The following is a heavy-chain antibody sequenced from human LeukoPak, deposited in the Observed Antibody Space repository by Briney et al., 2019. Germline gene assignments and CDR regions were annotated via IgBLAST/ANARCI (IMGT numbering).Heavy chain of an antibody. Sequence: GGSLRLSCAASGFTFTSYSLNLVRQAPGKGLEWVSSISSSSSYIYYADSVKGRFTISRDNAKNSLYLQMNSLRAEDTAVYYCARDYGGNSGTDYWGQGTLVTVSS. D-gene: IGHD4-23*01. CDR3: ARDYGGNSGTDY. CDR2: ISSSSSYI. V-gene: IGHV3-21*01. CDR1: GFTFTSYS. J-gene: IGHJ4*02.